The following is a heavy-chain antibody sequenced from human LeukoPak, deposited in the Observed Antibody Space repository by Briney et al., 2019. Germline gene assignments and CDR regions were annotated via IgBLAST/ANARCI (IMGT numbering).Heavy chain of an antibody. J-gene: IGHJ6*04. CDR1: GFTFSSYS. Sequence: PGGSLRLSCAASGFTFSSYSMNWVRQAPGKVLEWVASISSSSSHIYYADSVKDRFTISRDNAKNSLYLQMNSLRAEDTAVYYCARSVAGSYYYGMDVWGKGTTVTVSS. CDR3: ARSVAGSYYYGMDV. D-gene: IGHD6-19*01. CDR2: ISSSSSHI. V-gene: IGHV3-21*01.